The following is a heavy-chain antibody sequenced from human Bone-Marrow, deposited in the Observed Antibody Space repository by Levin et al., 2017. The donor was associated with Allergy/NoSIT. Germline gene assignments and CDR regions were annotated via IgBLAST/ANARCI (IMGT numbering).Heavy chain of an antibody. CDR1: GFTFSSYW. V-gene: IGHV3-7*01. J-gene: IGHJ5*02. CDR3: ARVFTTVTTYNWFDP. D-gene: IGHD4-17*01. Sequence: GESLKISCAASGFTFSSYWMSWVRQAPGKGLEWVANIKQDGSEKYYVDSVKGRFTISRDNAKNSLYLQMNSLRAEDTAVYYCARVFTTVTTYNWFDPWGQGTLVTVSS. CDR2: IKQDGSEK.